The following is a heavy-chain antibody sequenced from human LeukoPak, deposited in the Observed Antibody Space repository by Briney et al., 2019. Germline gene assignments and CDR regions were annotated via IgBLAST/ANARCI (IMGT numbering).Heavy chain of an antibody. CDR2: ISSSSSYI. CDR1: GFTFSSYS. CDR3: ARGGYSYGYEGFDY. J-gene: IGHJ4*02. Sequence: GGSLRLSCAASGFTFSSYSMNWVRQSPGKGLEWVSSISSSSSYIYYADSVKGRFTISRDNAKNSLYLQMNSLRAEDTAVYYCARGGYSYGYEGFDYWGQGTLVTVSS. D-gene: IGHD5-18*01. V-gene: IGHV3-21*01.